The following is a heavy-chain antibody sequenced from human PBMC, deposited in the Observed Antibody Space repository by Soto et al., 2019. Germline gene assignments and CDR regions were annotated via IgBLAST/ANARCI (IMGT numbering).Heavy chain of an antibody. D-gene: IGHD3-16*01. V-gene: IGHV4-34*01. CDR1: GGSFSGYY. CDR2: INHSGST. CDR3: ARGPTVWDAFDI. J-gene: IGHJ3*02. Sequence: SETLSLTCAVYGGSFSGYYWSWIRQPPGKGLEWIGEINHSGSTNYNPSLKSRVTISVDTSKNQFSLELSSVTAADTAVYYCARGPTVWDAFDIWGQGTMVTVSS.